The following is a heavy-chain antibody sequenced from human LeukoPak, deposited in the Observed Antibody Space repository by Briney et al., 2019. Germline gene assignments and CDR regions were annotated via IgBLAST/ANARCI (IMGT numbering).Heavy chain of an antibody. V-gene: IGHV5-51*01. Sequence: GESLKISCKGSGYSFSTYWIGWVRQMPGKGLEWMGIIYPDDSDTRYSPSFQGQVTISADKSISTAYLQWSSLKASDTAIYYCARGYIYDYNNWFDPWGQGTLVTVSS. D-gene: IGHD5-18*01. J-gene: IGHJ5*02. CDR1: GYSFSTYW. CDR2: IYPDDSDT. CDR3: ARGYIYDYNNWFDP.